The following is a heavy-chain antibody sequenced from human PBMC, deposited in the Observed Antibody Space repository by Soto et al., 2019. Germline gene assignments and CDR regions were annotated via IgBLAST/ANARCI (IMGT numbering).Heavy chain of an antibody. CDR2: IYYNGST. CDR3: ARVSIPGISRGWFDP. J-gene: IGHJ5*01. CDR1: GGSISSGGYY. Sequence: SETLSLTCTVSGGSISSGGYYWSWIRQHPGKGLEWIGYIYYNGSTYYIPSLKSRVTMSVDTSKSQFSLNLSSVTVADTAVYFSARVSIPGISRGWFDPWGQGTRVTVSA. V-gene: IGHV4-31*03. D-gene: IGHD1-20*01.